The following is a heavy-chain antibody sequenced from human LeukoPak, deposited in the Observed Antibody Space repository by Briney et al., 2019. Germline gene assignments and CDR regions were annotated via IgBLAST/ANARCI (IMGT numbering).Heavy chain of an antibody. J-gene: IGHJ4*02. CDR1: GYSISSGYY. D-gene: IGHD5-24*01. Sequence: SETLSLTCAVSGYSISSGYYWGWIRQPPGKGLEWIGSIYHSGSAYYNPSLKSRVTISLDTSKNRFSLKLSSVTAADTAVYYCAREEMGGIDHWGQGTLVTVSS. V-gene: IGHV4-38-2*02. CDR3: AREEMGGIDH. CDR2: IYHSGSA.